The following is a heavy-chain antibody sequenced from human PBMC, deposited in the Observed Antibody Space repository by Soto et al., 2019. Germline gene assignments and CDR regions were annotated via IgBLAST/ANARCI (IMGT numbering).Heavy chain of an antibody. V-gene: IGHV3-7*01. J-gene: IGHJ6*02. D-gene: IGHD2-21*02. CDR1: GFTFSSYW. Sequence: GDLRLSCEGSGFTFSSYWMSWVRQAPGKGLEWVANIKQDGSEKYYVDSVKGRFTISRDNAKNSLYLQMTSLRAEDTAVYYCARDCGGDCYPYYYYYGMDVWGQGTTGTVSS. CDR3: ARDCGGDCYPYYYYYGMDV. CDR2: IKQDGSEK.